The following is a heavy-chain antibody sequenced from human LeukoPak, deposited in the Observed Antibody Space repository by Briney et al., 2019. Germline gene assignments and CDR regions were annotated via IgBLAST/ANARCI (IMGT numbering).Heavy chain of an antibody. V-gene: IGHV1-2*02. CDR2: INANSGGI. Sequence: ASVKVSCKASGYTFTAYYMHWVRQAPGQGLEWMGWINANSGGINYAQKFQGRVTMTRDTSITTAYMEVSGLRSDDTAVYFCARGEIDGPDFDQWGQGTLVTVSS. D-gene: IGHD5-24*01. J-gene: IGHJ4*02. CDR3: ARGEIDGPDFDQ. CDR1: GYTFTAYY.